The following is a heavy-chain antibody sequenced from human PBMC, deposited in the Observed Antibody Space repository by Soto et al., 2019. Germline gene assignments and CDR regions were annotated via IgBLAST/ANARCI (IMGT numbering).Heavy chain of an antibody. CDR2: IIPILGIA. D-gene: IGHD6-13*01. CDR3: ARDQAAAGLDAFDI. Sequence: SVKLYCNASGGTFSSYTISWARQAPGQGLEWMGRIIPILGIANYAQKFQGRVTITADKSTSTAYMELSSLRSEDTAVYYCARDQAAAGLDAFDIWGQGTMVT. J-gene: IGHJ3*02. V-gene: IGHV1-69*04. CDR1: GGTFSSYT.